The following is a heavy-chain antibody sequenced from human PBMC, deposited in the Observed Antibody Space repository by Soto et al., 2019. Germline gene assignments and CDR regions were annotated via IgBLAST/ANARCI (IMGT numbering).Heavy chain of an antibody. D-gene: IGHD3-16*01. J-gene: IGHJ4*02. CDR1: GFTFRSYV. CDR2: TSYDGSNK. CDR3: ARWGTTGGLDV. Sequence: QVQLVESGGGVVQPGTSLRLSCVGSGFTFRSYVIHWVRQAPGKGLEWVALTSYDGSNKYYDDSVKGRFTISRDNSRNTVDLQIDSVSIEDTALDYCARWGTTGGLDVWGQGTLVSVSS. V-gene: IGHV3-30*19.